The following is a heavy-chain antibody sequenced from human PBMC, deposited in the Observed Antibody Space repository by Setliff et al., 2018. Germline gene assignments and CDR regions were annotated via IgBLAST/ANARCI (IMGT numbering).Heavy chain of an antibody. Sequence: GASVKVSCKASGDIFSNSHINWVRQATGQGLEWMGWMSPDNGRAGYTQKFQGRVTMTRDTSISTAYLELNSLRSGDTAVYYCVRGPRQPSYGFPLRPFDIWGQGTRVTVSS. CDR2: MSPDNGRA. V-gene: IGHV1-8*02. CDR1: GDIFSNSH. D-gene: IGHD5-18*01. J-gene: IGHJ3*02. CDR3: VRGPRQPSYGFPLRPFDI.